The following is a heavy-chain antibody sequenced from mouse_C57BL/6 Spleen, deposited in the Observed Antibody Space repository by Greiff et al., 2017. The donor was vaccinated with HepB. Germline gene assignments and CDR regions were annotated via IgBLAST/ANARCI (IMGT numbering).Heavy chain of an antibody. CDR2: IYPRSGNT. CDR3: ARYGYDEGYYAMDY. J-gene: IGHJ4*01. V-gene: IGHV1-81*01. D-gene: IGHD2-2*01. CDR1: GYTFTSYG. Sequence: QVQLQQSGAELARPGASVKLSCKASGYTFTSYGISWVKQSTGQGLEWIGEIYPRSGNTYYNEKFKGKATLTADKSSSTAYMELRSLTSEDSAVYFCARYGYDEGYYAMDYWGQGTSVTVSS.